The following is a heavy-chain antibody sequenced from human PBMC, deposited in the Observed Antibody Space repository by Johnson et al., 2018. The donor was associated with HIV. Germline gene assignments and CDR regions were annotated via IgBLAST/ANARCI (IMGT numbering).Heavy chain of an antibody. CDR1: GFTFSSYS. CDR2: ISYDGGTT. J-gene: IGHJ3*02. V-gene: IGHV3-30-3*01. Sequence: QVQLVESGGGVVQPGRSLRLSCAASGFTFSSYSMHWVRQAPGKGLEWVAVISYDGGTTYYSDSVKGRFTISRDNSKNTRYLQMNSLRAEDTAVYYCARGELEDDAFDIWGQGTMVTVSS. CDR3: ARGELEDDAFDI. D-gene: IGHD1-1*01.